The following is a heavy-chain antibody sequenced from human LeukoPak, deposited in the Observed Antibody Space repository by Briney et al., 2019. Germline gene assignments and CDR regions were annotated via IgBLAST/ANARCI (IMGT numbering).Heavy chain of an antibody. CDR1: GFTFSNAW. D-gene: IGHD3-10*01. V-gene: IGHV3-15*01. CDR3: TTGTPLLLWFGENY. Sequence: GGSLRLSCAASGFTFSNAWMSWVRQAPGKGLEWVGRIKSKPDGGTTDYAAPVKGRFTISRDDSKNTLYLPMNSLKTEDTAVYYCTTGTPLLLWFGENYWGQGTLVTVSS. CDR2: IKSKPDGGTT. J-gene: IGHJ4*02.